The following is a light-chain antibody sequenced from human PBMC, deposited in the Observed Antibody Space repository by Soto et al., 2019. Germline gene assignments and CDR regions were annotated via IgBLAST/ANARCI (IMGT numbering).Light chain of an antibody. CDR1: QSVSNN. J-gene: IGKJ1*01. Sequence: QLSATLCVPPGERFTLSYRASQSVSNNLVWYQQKPGQAHRLLIYDASNRATGIPARFSGSGSGTDFTLTISIPEPEDFTVYYCQQRSNWPQTFGEGTRVDIK. V-gene: IGKV3-11*01. CDR2: DAS. CDR3: QQRSNWPQT.